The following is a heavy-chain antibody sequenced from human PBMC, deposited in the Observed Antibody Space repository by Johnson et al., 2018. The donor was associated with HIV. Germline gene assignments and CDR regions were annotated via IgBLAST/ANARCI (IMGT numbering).Heavy chain of an antibody. CDR1: GFTVSSNY. CDR2: ISSGDRA. Sequence: VQLVESGGGLIQPGGSLRLSCAASGFTVSSNYISWVRQAPAKGLEWVSVISSGDRAFYADSIKGRFTISRDNSKNTLDLQMNSLRAEDTAVYYCARGTITLIRGVIGFDIWGQGTMVTVSS. J-gene: IGHJ3*02. V-gene: IGHV3-53*01. D-gene: IGHD3-10*01. CDR3: ARGTITLIRGVIGFDI.